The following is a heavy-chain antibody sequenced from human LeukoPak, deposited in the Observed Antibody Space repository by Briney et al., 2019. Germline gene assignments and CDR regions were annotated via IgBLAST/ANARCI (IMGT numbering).Heavy chain of an antibody. CDR1: GGSFSSYA. D-gene: IGHD3-16*01. Sequence: SVKVSCKASGGSFSSYAITWVRQAPGQGLEWMGRIIPIFGTPTYAQKFQGRVTITADMGSSTAYLELTSLTAEDTARYFCAKQGAVRQDYYMDVWGNGTTVTVPS. J-gene: IGHJ6*03. V-gene: IGHV1-69*06. CDR3: AKQGAVRQDYYMDV. CDR2: IIPIFGTP.